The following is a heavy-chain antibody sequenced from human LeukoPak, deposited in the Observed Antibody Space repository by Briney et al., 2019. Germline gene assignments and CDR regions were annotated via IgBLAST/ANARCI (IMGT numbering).Heavy chain of an antibody. Sequence: ASVKVSCKASGYSFISSDINWVRQAPGQGLEWMGWMNPNSGYAGFAQKFQGRVTSTRDTSTGTAYLELSSLRSEDTAVYFCARGEYYGSGSWGYWGQGTLVTVSS. CDR3: ARGEYYGSGSWGY. D-gene: IGHD3-10*01. CDR2: MNPNSGYA. J-gene: IGHJ4*02. CDR1: GYSFISSD. V-gene: IGHV1-8*02.